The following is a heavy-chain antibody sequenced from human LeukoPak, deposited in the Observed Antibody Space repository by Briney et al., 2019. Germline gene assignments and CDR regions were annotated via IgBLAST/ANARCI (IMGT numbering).Heavy chain of an antibody. CDR3: ARQHRPSGWYSSSSLDY. J-gene: IGHJ4*02. CDR1: GGSISSSSYY. CDR2: IYYSGST. V-gene: IGHV4-39*01. D-gene: IGHD6-6*01. Sequence: PSETLSLTCTVSGGSISSSSYYWGWIRQPPGKGLEWFGSIYYSGSTYYNPSLKSRVTISVDTSKNQFSLKLSSVTAADTAVYYCARQHRPSGWYSSSSLDYWGQGTLVTVSS.